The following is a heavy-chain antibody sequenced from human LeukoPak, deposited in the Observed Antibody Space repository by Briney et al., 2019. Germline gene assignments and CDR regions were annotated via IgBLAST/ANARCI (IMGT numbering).Heavy chain of an antibody. D-gene: IGHD2-2*01. CDR1: GFTFSSYW. CDR2: LNSDGTNT. J-gene: IGHJ5*02. CDR3: AREGDIVSVPTAWRFDP. V-gene: IGHV3-74*01. Sequence: GGSLRLSCAASGFTFSSYWMHWVRHAPGKGLVWVSRLNSDGTNTYHADSVKGRVTISRDNAKNTVYLEMNSLRAEDTAVYYCAREGDIVSVPTAWRFDPWGQGTLVTVSS.